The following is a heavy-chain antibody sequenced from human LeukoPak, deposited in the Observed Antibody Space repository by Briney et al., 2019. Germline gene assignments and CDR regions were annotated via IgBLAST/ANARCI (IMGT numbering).Heavy chain of an antibody. Sequence: GGSLRLSCAAYGFTFSSYAMSWVRQAPGKGLEWVSAISGSGGSTYYADSVKGRFTISRDNSKNTLYLQMNSLRAEDTAVYYCAKDTLMGASTPHYSSSYGMDVWGQGTTVTVSS. CDR3: AKDTLMGASTPHYSSSYGMDV. V-gene: IGHV3-23*01. CDR2: ISGSGGST. CDR1: GFTFSSYA. J-gene: IGHJ6*02. D-gene: IGHD1-26*01.